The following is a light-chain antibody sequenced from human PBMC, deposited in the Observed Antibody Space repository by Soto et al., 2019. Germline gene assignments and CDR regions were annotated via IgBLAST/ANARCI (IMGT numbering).Light chain of an antibody. CDR3: QQSYSTPPYT. CDR2: AAS. J-gene: IGKJ2*01. CDR1: QSISSY. Sequence: DIQMTQSPSSLSASVGDRVTITCRASQSISSYLHWYQQKPAKAPKLLIYAASSLQSGVPSRFSGSGSGTDFTLTISSLQPEDFATYYCQQSYSTPPYTFGQGTKLEIK. V-gene: IGKV1-39*01.